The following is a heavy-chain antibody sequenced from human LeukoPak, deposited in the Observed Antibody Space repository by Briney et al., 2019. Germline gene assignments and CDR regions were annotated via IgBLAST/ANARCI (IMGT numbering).Heavy chain of an antibody. D-gene: IGHD3-22*01. Sequence: ASVKVSCKASGYTFTGYYMHWVRQAPGQGLEWMGRINPNSGGTNYAQKFQGRVTMTRDTSISTAYMELSRLRSDDTALYYCARGVDSSGWAVYYYMDVWGKGTTVTVSS. CDR1: GYTFTGYY. V-gene: IGHV1-2*06. CDR3: ARGVDSSGWAVYYYMDV. J-gene: IGHJ6*03. CDR2: INPNSGGT.